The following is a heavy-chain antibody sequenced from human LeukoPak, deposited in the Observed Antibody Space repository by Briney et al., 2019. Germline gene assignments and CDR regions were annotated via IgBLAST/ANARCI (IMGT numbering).Heavy chain of an antibody. V-gene: IGHV4-34*01. D-gene: IGHD6-13*01. CDR1: GGSFSGYY. Sequence: SETLSLTCAVYGGSFSGYYWSWIRQPPGKGLEWIGEINHSGGTKYNPSPKSGVTISVDTSTNHSPLKQISGPTADTAVLYCARGLVAAAGTLASNWFGPWGQGTLVTVSS. J-gene: IGHJ5*02. CDR3: ARGLVAAAGTLASNWFGP. CDR2: INHSGGT.